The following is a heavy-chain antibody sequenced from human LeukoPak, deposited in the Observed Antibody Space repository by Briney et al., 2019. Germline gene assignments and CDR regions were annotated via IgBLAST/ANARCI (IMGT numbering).Heavy chain of an antibody. Sequence: RASVKVSCETFGYTFSGNYIHWVRQAPGQRLEWMGWINPASGGTNYVQKFQGRVTMTRDASIRTAYMELSRLTSDDTAVYYCARERRGNWNQDFDYWGQGTLVPVSA. J-gene: IGHJ4*02. CDR1: GYTFSGNY. CDR3: ARERRGNWNQDFDY. CDR2: INPASGGT. D-gene: IGHD1-1*01. V-gene: IGHV1-2*02.